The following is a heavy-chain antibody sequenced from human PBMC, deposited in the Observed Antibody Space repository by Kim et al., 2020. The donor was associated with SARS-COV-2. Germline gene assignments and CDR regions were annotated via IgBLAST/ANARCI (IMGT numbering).Heavy chain of an antibody. D-gene: IGHD3-10*01. CDR3: ASLLLNYAHYGSGMYYFDY. J-gene: IGHJ4*02. CDR2: IYYSGRT. CDR1: GGSISSSSYY. Sequence: SETLSLTCTVSGGSISSSSYYWGWIRQPPGKGLEWIGSIYYSGRTYYNPSLKSRVTISVDTSKNQFSLKLSSVTAADTAVYYCASLLLNYAHYGSGMYYFDYWGQGTLVTVSS. V-gene: IGHV4-39*07.